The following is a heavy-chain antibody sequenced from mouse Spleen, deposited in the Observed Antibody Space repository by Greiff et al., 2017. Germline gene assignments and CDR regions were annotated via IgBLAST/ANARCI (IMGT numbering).Heavy chain of an antibody. CDR3: ARGGWDVWYFDV. D-gene: IGHD4-1*01. J-gene: IGHJ1*01. CDR2: ISSGGSYT. CDR1: GFTFSSYA. V-gene: IGHV5-9-1*01. Sequence: EVKLVESGGGLVKPGGSLKLSCAASGFTFSSYAMSWVRQTPEKRLEWVATISSGGSYTYYPDSVKGRCTLSSDNAKNTLYLQMSSLRSEDTAMYYCARGGWDVWYFDVWGAGTTVTVSS.